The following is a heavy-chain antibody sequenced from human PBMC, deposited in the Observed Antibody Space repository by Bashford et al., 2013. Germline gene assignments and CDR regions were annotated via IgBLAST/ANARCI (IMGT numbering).Heavy chain of an antibody. D-gene: IGHD3-16*01. CDR1: GGSFSGYY. Sequence: SSETLSLTCAVYGGSFSGYYWSWIRQPPGKGLEWIGEINHSGSTNYNPSLKSRVTISVDTSKNQFSLKLSSVTAADTAVYYCGGGSYYMDVVGQRDHGHRLL. CDR3: GGGSYYMDV. V-gene: IGHV4-34*01. CDR2: INHSGST. J-gene: IGHJ6*03.